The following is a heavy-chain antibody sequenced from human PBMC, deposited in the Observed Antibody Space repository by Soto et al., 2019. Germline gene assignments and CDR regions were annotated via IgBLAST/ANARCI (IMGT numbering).Heavy chain of an antibody. Sequence: SETLFLTCTVSGGSISSGDYYWSWIRQPPGKGLEWIGYIYYSGSAYYNPSLKSRVTISVDTSKNQFSLKLSSVTAADTAVYYCATTVSRWWFDPWGQGTLVTVS. D-gene: IGHD4-17*01. CDR2: IYYSGSA. CDR1: GGSISSGDYY. CDR3: ATTVSRWWFDP. V-gene: IGHV4-30-4*01. J-gene: IGHJ5*02.